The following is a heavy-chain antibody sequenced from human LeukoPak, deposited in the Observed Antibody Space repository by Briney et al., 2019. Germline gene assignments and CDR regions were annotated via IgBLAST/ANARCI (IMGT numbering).Heavy chain of an antibody. CDR2: INYSGST. D-gene: IGHD6-19*01. CDR3: ASDPFSSGWEFDY. V-gene: IGHV4-39*01. CDR1: GGSISSSRYY. Sequence: EPSETLSLTCTVSGGSISSSRYYWGWIRQPPGKGLEWIGNINYSGSTYYSPSLKGRVTISVDTSKNQFSLKLTSVTAADTAVYYCASDPFSSGWEFDYWGQGTLVTVSS. J-gene: IGHJ4*02.